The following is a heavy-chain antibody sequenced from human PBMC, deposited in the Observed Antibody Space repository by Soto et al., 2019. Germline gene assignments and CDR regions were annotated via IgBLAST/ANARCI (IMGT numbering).Heavy chain of an antibody. Sequence: GGSLRLSCAASGFTFSSDSMNWVRQAPGKGLEWVSYISSSSSTIYYADSVKGRFTISRDNAKNSLYLQMNSLRAEDTAVYYCATEYCSSTSCLNWFDPWGQGTLVTVSS. D-gene: IGHD2-2*01. CDR3: ATEYCSSTSCLNWFDP. V-gene: IGHV3-48*01. CDR1: GFTFSSDS. CDR2: ISSSSSTI. J-gene: IGHJ5*02.